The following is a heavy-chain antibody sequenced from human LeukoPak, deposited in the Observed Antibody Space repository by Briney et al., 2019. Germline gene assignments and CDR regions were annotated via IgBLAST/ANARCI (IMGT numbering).Heavy chain of an antibody. V-gene: IGHV4-39*01. D-gene: IGHD6-19*01. CDR2: IYYSGST. J-gene: IGHJ4*02. CDR3: VRLSLRGSGLHCCFDY. Sequence: ASETLSLTCTVSGGSISSSNYYWGWIRQPPGKGLEWIGSIYYSGSTYYNPSLKSRVTISVDTSKNQFSLKLSSVTAADTAVYYCVRLSLRGSGLHCCFDYWGQGTLVTVSS. CDR1: GGSISSSNYY.